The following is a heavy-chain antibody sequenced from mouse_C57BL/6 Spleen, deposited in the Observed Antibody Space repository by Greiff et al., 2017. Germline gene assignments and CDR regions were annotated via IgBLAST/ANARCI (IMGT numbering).Heavy chain of an antibody. Sequence: QVQLQQSGPELVKPGASVKISCKASGYAFSSSWMNWVKQRPGKGLEWIGRIYPGDGDTNYNGKFKGKATLTADKSSSTAYMQLSSLTSEDSAVYFCARGLYYDYDGDYWGQGTTLTVSS. D-gene: IGHD2-4*01. V-gene: IGHV1-82*01. CDR1: GYAFSSSW. J-gene: IGHJ2*01. CDR3: ARGLYYDYDGDY. CDR2: IYPGDGDT.